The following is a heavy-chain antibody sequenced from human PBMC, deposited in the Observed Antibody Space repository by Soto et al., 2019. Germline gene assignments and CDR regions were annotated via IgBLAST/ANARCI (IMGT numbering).Heavy chain of an antibody. J-gene: IGHJ4*02. CDR1: GFTFDDYA. CDR2: IWYDGSNK. CDR3: ARGLITPRDY. Sequence: VQLVESGGGLVQPGRSLRLSCAASGFTFDDYAMHWVRQAPGKGLEWVAVIWYDGSNKYYADSVKGRFTISRDNSKNTLYLQMNSLRAEDTAVYYCARGLITPRDYWGQGTLVTVSS. V-gene: IGHV3-33*08. D-gene: IGHD3-16*01.